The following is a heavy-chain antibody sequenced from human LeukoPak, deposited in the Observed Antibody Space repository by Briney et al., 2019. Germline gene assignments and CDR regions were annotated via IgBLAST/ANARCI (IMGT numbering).Heavy chain of an antibody. CDR3: AKDPTGYYYDSSDYLLPDY. Sequence: GGSLRLSCAASGFTFSSYSMNWVRQAPGKGLEWVSSISSSSSYIYYADSVKGRFTISRDNSKNTLYLQMNSLRAEDTAVYYCAKDPTGYYYDSSDYLLPDYWGQGTLVTVSS. CDR1: GFTFSSYS. V-gene: IGHV3-21*01. CDR2: ISSSSSYI. D-gene: IGHD3-22*01. J-gene: IGHJ4*02.